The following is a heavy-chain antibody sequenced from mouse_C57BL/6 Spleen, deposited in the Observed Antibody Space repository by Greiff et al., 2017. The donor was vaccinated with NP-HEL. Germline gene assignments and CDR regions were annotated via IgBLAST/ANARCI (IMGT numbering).Heavy chain of an antibody. CDR1: GYTFTDYN. V-gene: IGHV1-18*01. CDR2: INPNNGGT. Sequence: VHVKQSGPELVKPGASVKIPCKASGYTFTDYNMDWVKQSHGKSLEWIGDINPNNGGTIYNQKFKGKATLTVDKSSSTAYMELRSLTSEDTAVYYCARLRRSYYAMDYWGQGTSVTVSS. D-gene: IGHD2-12*01. CDR3: ARLRRSYYAMDY. J-gene: IGHJ4*01.